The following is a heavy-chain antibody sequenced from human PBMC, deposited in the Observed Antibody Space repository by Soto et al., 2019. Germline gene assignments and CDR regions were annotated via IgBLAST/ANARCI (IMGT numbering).Heavy chain of an antibody. D-gene: IGHD2-15*01. CDR1: GFTVSSNY. CDR2: IYSGGST. J-gene: IGHJ6*02. V-gene: IGHV3-53*01. Sequence: GGSLRLSCAASGFTVSSNYMSWVRQAPGKGLEWVSVIYSGGSTYYADSVKGRFTISRDNSKNTLYLHMNSLRAEDTAVYYCAREIVVVAAAINYFYGMDIWDQGTTVTVSS. CDR3: AREIVVVAAAINYFYGMDI.